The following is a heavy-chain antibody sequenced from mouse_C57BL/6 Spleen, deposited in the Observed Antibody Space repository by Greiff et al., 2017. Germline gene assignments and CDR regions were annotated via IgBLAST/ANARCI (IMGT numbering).Heavy chain of an antibody. J-gene: IGHJ3*01. CDR1: GYSFTSYY. D-gene: IGHD2-5*01. Sequence: VMLVESGPELVKPGASVKISCKASGYSFTSYYIHWVKQRPGQGLEWIGWIYPGSGNTKYNEKFKGKATLTADTSSSPAYMQLSSLTSEDSAVYYCAREYSNYVFFAYWGKGTLVTVSA. CDR3: AREYSNYVFFAY. V-gene: IGHV1-66*01. CDR2: IYPGSGNT.